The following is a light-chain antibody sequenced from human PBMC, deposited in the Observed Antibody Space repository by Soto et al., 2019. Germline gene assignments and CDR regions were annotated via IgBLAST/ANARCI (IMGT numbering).Light chain of an antibody. CDR2: AAS. J-gene: IGKJ4*01. CDR1: QDINSY. Sequence: DVQMTQSPSSLSAYVGDRVTITCRASQDINSYLAWYQQKPGTAPKSLIYAASSLQTGVPSRFSRSEYGTDFTLTISNLQPEESATYYCQQYNIYPLTFGGGTKVESK. V-gene: IGKV1D-16*01. CDR3: QQYNIYPLT.